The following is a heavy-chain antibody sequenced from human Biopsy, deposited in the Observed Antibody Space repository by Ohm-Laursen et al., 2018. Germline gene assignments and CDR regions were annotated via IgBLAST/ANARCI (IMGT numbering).Heavy chain of an antibody. J-gene: IGHJ4*02. Sequence: SETLSLTCNVSGDSISIYYWSWIRQPPGKGLEWIGNFYYSGSTNYNPSLKSRITMSLDRSKSQASLRMNSVTAADTAVYYCARARIKTSGVLIPETYYFDSWGQGTLVTVSS. CDR3: ARARIKTSGVLIPETYYFDS. CDR2: FYYSGST. D-gene: IGHD3-3*01. V-gene: IGHV4-59*01. CDR1: GDSISIYY.